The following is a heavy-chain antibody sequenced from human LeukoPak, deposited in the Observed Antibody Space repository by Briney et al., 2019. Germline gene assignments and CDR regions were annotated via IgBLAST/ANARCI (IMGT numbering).Heavy chain of an antibody. Sequence: PSETLSLTCTVSGGSISGYYWSWIRQPPGKGLEWVGYIYYSGSTNYNPSLKSRVTISVDTSKNQFSLKLNSVTAADTAVYYCARQIYGGNYYFDYWGQGTLVTVSS. D-gene: IGHD4-23*01. CDR1: GGSISGYY. CDR3: ARQIYGGNYYFDY. CDR2: IYYSGST. J-gene: IGHJ4*02. V-gene: IGHV4-59*08.